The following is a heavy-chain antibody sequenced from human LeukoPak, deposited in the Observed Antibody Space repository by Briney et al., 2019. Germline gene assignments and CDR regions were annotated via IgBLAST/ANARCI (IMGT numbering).Heavy chain of an antibody. V-gene: IGHV3-23*01. D-gene: IGHD3-22*01. CDR1: GITLSNYG. CDR3: AKRGVVIRVILVGFHKEAYYFDS. J-gene: IGHJ4*02. CDR2: ISDSGGST. Sequence: GGSLRLSCAVSGITLSNYGMSWVRRAPGKGLEWVAGISDSGGSTNYADPVKGRFTISRDNPKNTLYLQMNSLRAEDTAVYFCAKRGVVIRVILVGFHKEAYYFDSWGQGALVTVSS.